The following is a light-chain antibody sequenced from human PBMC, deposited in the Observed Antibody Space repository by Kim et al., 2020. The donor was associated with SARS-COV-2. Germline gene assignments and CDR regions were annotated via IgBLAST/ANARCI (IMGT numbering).Light chain of an antibody. CDR3: SSYTTSNTRV. CDR2: DVS. Sequence: QSALTQPASVSGSPGQSITISCTGTSSDVGRYNFVSWYQHHPGKAPRLMIYDVSNRPSGVSNRFSGSKSGNTASLPISGLQAEDEADYHYSSYTTSNTRVFGGGTQLTVL. J-gene: IGLJ3*02. CDR1: SSDVGRYNF. V-gene: IGLV2-14*03.